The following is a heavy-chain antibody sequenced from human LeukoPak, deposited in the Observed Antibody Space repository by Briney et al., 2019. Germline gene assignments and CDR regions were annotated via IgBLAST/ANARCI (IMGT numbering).Heavy chain of an antibody. J-gene: IGHJ5*02. D-gene: IGHD3-16*01. CDR2: IIPIFGTA. CDR1: GGTFSSYA. CDR3: ARVRGEYQLLNWVVP. V-gene: IGHV1-69*13. Sequence: SVKVSCKASGGTFSSYAISWVRQAPGQGLEWMGGIIPIFGTANYAQKFQGRVTITADESTSTAYMELSSLRCEDTAVYYCARVRGEYQLLNWVVPWGQGTLVTVSS.